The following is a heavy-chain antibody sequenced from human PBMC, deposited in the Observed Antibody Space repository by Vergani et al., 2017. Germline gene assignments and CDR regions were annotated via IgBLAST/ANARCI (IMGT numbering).Heavy chain of an antibody. J-gene: IGHJ5*02. CDR1: GGSISSYY. D-gene: IGHD1-26*01. Sequence: QVQLQESGPGLVKPSETLSLTCTVSGGSISSYYWNWIRQPPGKGLEWIGNIYYSGSTNYNPSLKSRVTISVDTSKNHFSLKLSSVTAADTAVYYCARDQYSDTWIPGGFDPWGQGTLVTVSS. CDR2: IYYSGST. V-gene: IGHV4-59*01. CDR3: ARDQYSDTWIPGGFDP.